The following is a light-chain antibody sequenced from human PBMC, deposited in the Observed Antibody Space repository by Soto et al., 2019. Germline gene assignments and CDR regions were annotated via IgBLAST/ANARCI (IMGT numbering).Light chain of an antibody. J-gene: IGKJ1*01. Sequence: DIQMTQSPSTLSASVGDRVTITCRASQSISSWLAWYQQKPGKAPKLLTYDASSLESGVPSRFSCSGSGTEFTLTISSLQPDDLATYYCQQYNSYCTFGQGTKVEIK. CDR2: DAS. CDR1: QSISSW. V-gene: IGKV1-5*01. CDR3: QQYNSYCT.